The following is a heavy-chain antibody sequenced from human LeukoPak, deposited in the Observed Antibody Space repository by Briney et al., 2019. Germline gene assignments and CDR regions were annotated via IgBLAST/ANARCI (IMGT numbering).Heavy chain of an antibody. D-gene: IGHD6-13*01. CDR2: INNNTGNP. J-gene: IGHJ4*02. V-gene: IGHV7-4-1*02. CDR3: ARAYSSSWYYLLYYFDY. CDR1: GYTFTSYA. Sequence: GASVKVSCKASGYTFTSYAMNWVRQAPGQGLEWMGWINNNTGNPTYAQGFTGRFVFSLDTSVSTAYLQISSLKSEDHAVYYCARAYSSSWYYLLYYFDYWGQGTLVTVSS.